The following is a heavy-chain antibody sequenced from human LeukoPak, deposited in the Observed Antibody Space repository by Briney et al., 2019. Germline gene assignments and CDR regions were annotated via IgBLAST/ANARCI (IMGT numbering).Heavy chain of an antibody. CDR3: ARGRNIYYDYLWGNFRLDY. D-gene: IGHD3-16*02. Sequence: GASVKVSCKASGYTFPSYDITWVRQAPGQGLEWMGWMDPNNGNTDYAQKFQGRVTMTRTTSISTAYVELSSLRSEDTAVYYCARGRNIYYDYLWGNFRLDYWGQGTLVTVSS. J-gene: IGHJ4*02. V-gene: IGHV1-8*01. CDR1: GYTFPSYD. CDR2: MDPNNGNT.